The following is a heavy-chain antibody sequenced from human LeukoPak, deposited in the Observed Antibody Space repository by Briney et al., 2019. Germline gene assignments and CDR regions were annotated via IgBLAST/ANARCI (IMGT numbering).Heavy chain of an antibody. D-gene: IGHD2-2*02. J-gene: IGHJ5*02. Sequence: PSETLSLTCTVSGGSISSYYWSWIRQPAGKGLEWIGRIYTSGSTNYNPSLKSRVTMSVDTSKNQFSLKLSSVTAADTAVYYCARDCSSTSCYTARVFDPWGQGTLVTVSS. CDR3: ARDCSSTSCYTARVFDP. CDR2: IYTSGST. V-gene: IGHV4-4*07. CDR1: GGSISSYY.